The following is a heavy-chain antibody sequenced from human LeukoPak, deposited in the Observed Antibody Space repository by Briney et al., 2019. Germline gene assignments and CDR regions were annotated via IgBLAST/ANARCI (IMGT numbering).Heavy chain of an antibody. J-gene: IGHJ4*02. V-gene: IGHV1-69*13. CDR1: GGTFCSYG. CDR2: IIPLFGTP. D-gene: IGHD6-19*01. Sequence: SVEVSCKASGGTFCSYGFSWVRQAPGKGLQWMRGIIPLFGTPNYAQNFQGRVTITADESTTTVYMELSSLRYDDTAVYYCARGHSSGWSDFDYWGQGTLVTVSS. CDR3: ARGHSSGWSDFDY.